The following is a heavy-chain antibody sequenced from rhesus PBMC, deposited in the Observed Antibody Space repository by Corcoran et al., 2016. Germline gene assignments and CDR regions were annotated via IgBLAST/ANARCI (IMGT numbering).Heavy chain of an antibody. Sequence: EVQLVQSGAEVKRPGESLKISCRTSGYSFTSYWLSWVRQMPGTGLEWMGAIDPSASENSYNPSFQGQVTISADKSITTAYLQWSRLKASDTATYYCAKGMGLAAAGPLDYWGQGVLVTVSS. CDR2: IDPSASEN. CDR3: AKGMGLAAAGPLDY. D-gene: IGHD6-25*01. J-gene: IGHJ4*01. CDR1: GYSFTSYW. V-gene: IGHV5-20*01.